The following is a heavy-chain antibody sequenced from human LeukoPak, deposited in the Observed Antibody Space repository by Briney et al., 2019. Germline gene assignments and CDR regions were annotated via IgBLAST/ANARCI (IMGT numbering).Heavy chain of an antibody. D-gene: IGHD6-6*01. V-gene: IGHV3-20*04. CDR3: ARDTLSIAARYYFDY. CDR1: GFTFDDYG. Sequence: PGGSLRLSCAASGFTFDDYGMSWVRQAPGKGLEWVSGINWNGGSTGYADSVKGRFTISRDNAKNSLYLQMNSLRAEDTALYYCARDTLSIAARYYFDYWGQGTLVTVSS. J-gene: IGHJ4*02. CDR2: INWNGGST.